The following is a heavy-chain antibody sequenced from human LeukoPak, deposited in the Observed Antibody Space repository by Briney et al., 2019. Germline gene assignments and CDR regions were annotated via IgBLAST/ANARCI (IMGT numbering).Heavy chain of an antibody. Sequence: PGGSLRLSCAASGFTFSSYGMHWVRQAPGKGLERVAVIWYDGSNKYYADSVKGRFTISRDNSKNTLYLQMNSLRAEDTAVYYCARGEQWKYYFDYWGQGTLVTVSS. J-gene: IGHJ4*02. CDR2: IWYDGSNK. D-gene: IGHD6-19*01. CDR3: ARGEQWKYYFDY. V-gene: IGHV3-33*08. CDR1: GFTFSSYG.